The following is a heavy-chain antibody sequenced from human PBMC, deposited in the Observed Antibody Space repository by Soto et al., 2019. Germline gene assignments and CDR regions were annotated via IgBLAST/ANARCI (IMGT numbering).Heavy chain of an antibody. V-gene: IGHV3-30*03. CDR3: ARSPYSVSYLAYFDY. D-gene: IGHD1-26*01. Sequence: QVQLVESGGGVVQPGRSLRLSCAASGFTFSSYGMHWVRQAPGKELEWVAVISYDGSNKHYADSVKGRFTISRDNPKNTLYLQMNSLRAEDTAVYYCARSPYSVSYLAYFDYWGQGTLVTVTS. CDR2: ISYDGSNK. CDR1: GFTFSSYG. J-gene: IGHJ4*02.